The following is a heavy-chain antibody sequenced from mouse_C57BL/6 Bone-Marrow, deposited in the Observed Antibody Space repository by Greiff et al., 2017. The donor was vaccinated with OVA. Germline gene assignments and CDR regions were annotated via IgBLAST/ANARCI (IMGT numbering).Heavy chain of an antibody. J-gene: IGHJ2*01. CDR3: GGYGVGDY. CDR2: IHPNSGST. Sequence: QVQLQQPGAELVKPGASVKLSCKASGYTFTSYWMHWVQQRPGQGLEWIGMIHPNSGSTNYNEKFKSQATLTVDKSSSTAYMQLSSLAAEDAAVYYCGGYGVGDYWGQGTTLTVSA. V-gene: IGHV1-64*01. D-gene: IGHD1-1*02. CDR1: GYTFTSYW.